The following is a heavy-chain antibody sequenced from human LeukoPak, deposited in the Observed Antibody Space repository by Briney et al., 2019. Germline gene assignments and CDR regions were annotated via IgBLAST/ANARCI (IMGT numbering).Heavy chain of an antibody. CDR2: ISYDGSNK. D-gene: IGHD3-22*01. V-gene: IGHV3-30*18. CDR3: AKDRSSITMIVVGLFDY. Sequence: GGSLRLSCAASGFTFSSYGMHWVRQAPGKGLEWVAVISYDGSNKYYADSVKGRFTISRDNSKNTLYLQMNSLRAEDTAVYYCAKDRSSITMIVVGLFDYWGQGTLVTVSS. CDR1: GFTFSSYG. J-gene: IGHJ4*02.